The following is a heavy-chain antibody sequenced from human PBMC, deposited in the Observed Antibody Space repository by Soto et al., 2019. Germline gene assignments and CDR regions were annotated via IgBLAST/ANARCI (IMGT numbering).Heavy chain of an antibody. J-gene: IGHJ2*01. CDR1: GGSISSGDYY. D-gene: IGHD3-22*01. Sequence: SETLSLTCTVSGGSISSGDYYWSWFRQPPGKGLEWIGYIYYSGSTYYNPSLKSRVTISVDTSKNQFSLKLSSVTAADTAVYYCARDQGLLPYWYFDLWGRGTLVTVSS. V-gene: IGHV4-30-4*01. CDR3: ARDQGLLPYWYFDL. CDR2: IYYSGST.